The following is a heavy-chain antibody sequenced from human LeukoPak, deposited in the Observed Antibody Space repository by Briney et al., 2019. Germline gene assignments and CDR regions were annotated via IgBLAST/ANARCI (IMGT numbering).Heavy chain of an antibody. V-gene: IGHV4-34*01. J-gene: IGHJ4*02. Sequence: SETLSLPCAVYGGSFSAYYWSSIRQPPGKGLEWIGEINHSGSTNYNPSLKSRVTISVDTSKNQFSLKVSSVAAADTAVYYCARRRYSYGSFDYSGQGTLVTVSS. CDR1: GGSFSAYY. D-gene: IGHD5-18*01. CDR2: INHSGST. CDR3: ARRRYSYGSFDY.